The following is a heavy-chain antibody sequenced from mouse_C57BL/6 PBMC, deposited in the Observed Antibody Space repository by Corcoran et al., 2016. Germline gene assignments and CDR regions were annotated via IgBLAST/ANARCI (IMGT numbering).Heavy chain of an antibody. CDR2: INPNNGGT. Sequence: EVQLQQSGPELVKPGASVKIPCKASGYTFTDYNMDWVKQSHGKSLEWIGDINPNNGGTIYNQKFKGKGTLTVDKSSSTAYMELRSLTSEDTAVYYCARLDYDGGYFDYWGQGTTLTVSS. V-gene: IGHV1-18*01. J-gene: IGHJ2*01. CDR3: ARLDYDGGYFDY. CDR1: GYTFTDYN. D-gene: IGHD2-4*01.